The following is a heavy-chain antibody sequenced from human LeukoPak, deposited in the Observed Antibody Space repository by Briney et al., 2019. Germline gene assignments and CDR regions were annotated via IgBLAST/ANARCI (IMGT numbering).Heavy chain of an antibody. CDR1: GYTFTGYY. J-gene: IGHJ4*02. V-gene: IGHV1-2*02. CDR3: ARDLNMLGSYYLDY. CDR2: INPNSGGT. D-gene: IGHD1-26*01. Sequence: ASVKVSCKASGYTFTGYYMHWVRQAPGQGLEWMGWINPNSGGTNYAQKFQGRVTMTRDTSISTAYMELSRLRSDDTAVYYCARDLNMLGSYYLDYWGQGTLVTVSS.